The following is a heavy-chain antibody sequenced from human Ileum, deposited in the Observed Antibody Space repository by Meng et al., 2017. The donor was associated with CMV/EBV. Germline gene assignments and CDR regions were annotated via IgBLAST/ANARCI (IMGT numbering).Heavy chain of an antibody. V-gene: IGHV3-21*01. J-gene: IGHJ6*02. CDR1: GFTFGDYA. CDR3: AREGESWSIVVVRDYYYYGMDV. CDR2: ISSSSSYI. Sequence: GESLKISCTISGFTFGDYAINWVRQAPGKGLEWVSSISSSSSYIYYADSVKGRFTISRDNAKNSLYLQMNSLRAEDTAVYYCAREGESWSIVVVRDYYYYGMDVWGQGTTVTVSS. D-gene: IGHD3-22*01.